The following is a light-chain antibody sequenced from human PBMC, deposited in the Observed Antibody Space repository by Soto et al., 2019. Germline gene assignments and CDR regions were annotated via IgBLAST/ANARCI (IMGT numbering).Light chain of an antibody. CDR1: QTISGW. V-gene: IGKV1-5*01. Sequence: DIKMTQSPSLLSASVIDTVNITCRASQTISGWLAWYQQKPGTAPKLLIFDDSTLDSGVPSRFSGSGSGTTFTMTISRLQADDIYTYYCLQYNGYYRTFGQGTKVEFK. CDR2: DDS. CDR3: LQYNGYYRT. J-gene: IGKJ1*01.